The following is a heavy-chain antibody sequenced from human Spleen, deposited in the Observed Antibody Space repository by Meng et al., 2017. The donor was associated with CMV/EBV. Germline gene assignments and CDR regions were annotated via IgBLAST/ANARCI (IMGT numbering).Heavy chain of an antibody. CDR1: GFTFSSYN. CDR2: ISSSSSYI. D-gene: IGHD6-19*01. J-gene: IGHJ4*02. CDR3: ARVSMLAGTPFDY. V-gene: IGHV3-21*01. Sequence: GESLKISCAASGFTFSSYNMNWVRQAPGKGLEWVSSISSSSSYIYYADSVKGRFTISRDNAKNSLYLQMNSLRAEDTAVYYCARVSMLAGTPFDYWGQGTLVTVSS.